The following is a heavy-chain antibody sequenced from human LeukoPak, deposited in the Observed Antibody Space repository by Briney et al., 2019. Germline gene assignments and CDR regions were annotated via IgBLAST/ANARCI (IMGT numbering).Heavy chain of an antibody. CDR1: GFTFSSYS. CDR2: ISSSSSYI. Sequence: GGSLRLSCAASGFTFSSYSMNWVRQAPGKGLEWVSSISSSSSYIYYADSVKGRFTISRDNAKNSLYLQMNSLRAEDTAVYYCARGLIVVADLGAFDISGQGTMVTVSS. D-gene: IGHD2-15*01. J-gene: IGHJ3*02. V-gene: IGHV3-21*01. CDR3: ARGLIVVADLGAFDI.